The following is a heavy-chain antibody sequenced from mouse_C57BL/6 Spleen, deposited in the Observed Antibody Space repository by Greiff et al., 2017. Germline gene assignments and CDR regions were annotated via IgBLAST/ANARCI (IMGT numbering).Heavy chain of an antibody. CDR3: ARSPYGNFYYYAMDY. Sequence: EVQLVESGGGLVQPGGSLSLSCAASGFTFTDYYMSWVRQPPGKALEWLGFIRNKANGYTTEYSASVKGRFTISRDNSQSILYLQMNALRAEDSATYYCARSPYGNFYYYAMDYWGQGTSVTVSS. J-gene: IGHJ4*01. D-gene: IGHD2-1*01. CDR1: GFTFTDYY. V-gene: IGHV7-3*01. CDR2: IRNKANGYTT.